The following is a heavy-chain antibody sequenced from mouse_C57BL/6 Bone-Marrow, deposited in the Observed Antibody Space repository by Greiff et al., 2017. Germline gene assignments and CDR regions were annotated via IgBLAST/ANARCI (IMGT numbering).Heavy chain of an antibody. D-gene: IGHD1-1*01. V-gene: IGHV1-52*01. CDR2: LDPSASET. Sequence: QVQLQQSGAELVRPGSSVKLSCKASGSTFTSYWMHWVKPRPIQGLEWIGNLDPSASETHYNQQFKDKATLTVDKSSSTAYMQLSSLTSEDSAVYYCARRVTTVVAHWYFDVWGTGTTVTVAS. J-gene: IGHJ1*03. CDR3: ARRVTTVVAHWYFDV. CDR1: GSTFTSYW.